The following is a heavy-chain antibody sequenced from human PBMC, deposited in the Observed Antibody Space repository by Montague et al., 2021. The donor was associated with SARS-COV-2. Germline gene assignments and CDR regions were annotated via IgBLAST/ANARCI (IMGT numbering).Heavy chain of an antibody. J-gene: IGHJ6*02. CDR1: GGSISSSSYY. CDR3: ARVRRQQLVRLSGMDV. V-gene: IGHV4-39*07. CDR2: IYYSGST. Sequence: SETLSLTCTVSGGSISSSSYYWGWICQPPGKGLEWIGSIYYSGSTYYNPPLKARVTISVDTSKNQFSLKLSSVTAADTAVYYCARVRRQQLVRLSGMDVWGQGTTVTVSS. D-gene: IGHD6-13*01.